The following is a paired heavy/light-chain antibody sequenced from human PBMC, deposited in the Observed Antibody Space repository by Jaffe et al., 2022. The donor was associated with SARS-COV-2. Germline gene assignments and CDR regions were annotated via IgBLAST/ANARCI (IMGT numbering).Light chain of an antibody. Sequence: DIVMTQSPDSLAVSLGERATINCKSSQSVLYSSNNKNYLAWYQQKPGQPPKLLIYWASTRESGVPDRFSGSGSGTDFTLTITSLQAEDVAVYYCQHSRTFGQGTKVEIK. J-gene: IGKJ1*01. CDR1: QSVLYSSNNKNY. CDR2: WAS. V-gene: IGKV4-1*01. CDR3: QHSRT.
Heavy chain of an antibody. J-gene: IGHJ6*03. D-gene: IGHD2-21*02. CDR3: ARVRCGGDCYRSYNYYYMDV. CDR2: IRSKAFGGTT. Sequence: EVQLVESGGGLVQPGRSLRLSCTIPGFTFGDYAMSWFRQTPGKGLEWVGFIRSKAFGGTTDYAASVKGRFTISRDDSKSVAYLQMNSLKTEDTAVYYCARVRCGGDCYRSYNYYYMDVWGKGTTVTVSS. CDR1: GFTFGDYA. V-gene: IGHV3-49*03.